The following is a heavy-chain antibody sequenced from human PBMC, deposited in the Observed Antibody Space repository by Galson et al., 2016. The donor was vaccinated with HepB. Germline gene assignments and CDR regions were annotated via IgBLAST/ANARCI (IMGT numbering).Heavy chain of an antibody. CDR2: VSPWNGNT. V-gene: IGHV1-18*01. J-gene: IGHJ6*02. D-gene: IGHD3-22*01. CDR1: GYSFTSYG. Sequence: SVKVSCKASGYSFTSYGISWVRQAPGQGLEWMGWVSPWNGNTNYEQKFQGRVTMTTDTSTNTAYMELRSLRSVDTAVYYCARDEGDTYSSRSRGMDVWGQGATVNVSS. CDR3: ARDEGDTYSSRSRGMDV.